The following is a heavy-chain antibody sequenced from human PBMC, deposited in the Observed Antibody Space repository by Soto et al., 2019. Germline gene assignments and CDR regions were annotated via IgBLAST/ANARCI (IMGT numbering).Heavy chain of an antibody. D-gene: IGHD4-17*01. CDR2: IGSDGRRA. Sequence: QVQLVESGGGVVQPGGSLRLSCAASGFTFGRHGMHWVRQAPGKGLEWVAVIGSDGRRASYADSVKGRFTISRDNGQNTLYLQMNSLGAEERAVYYCARADDDGDNGVDYWGQGTLVTVSS. J-gene: IGHJ4*02. CDR3: ARADDDGDNGVDY. V-gene: IGHV3-33*01. CDR1: GFTFGRHG.